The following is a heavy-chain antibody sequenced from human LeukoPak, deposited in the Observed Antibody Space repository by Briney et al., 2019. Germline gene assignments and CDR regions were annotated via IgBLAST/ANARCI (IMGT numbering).Heavy chain of an antibody. CDR3: ASRRGIAAAGHYYGMDV. D-gene: IGHD6-13*01. V-gene: IGHV4-34*01. CDR2: INHSGST. CDR1: GGSFSGYY. Sequence: SETLSLTCAVYGGSFSGYYWSWIRQPPGKGQGWIGEINHSGSTNYNPSLKSRVTVSVDTSKNQFSLKLSSVTAAHTAAYYCASRRGIAAAGHYYGMDVWGQGTTVTVSS. J-gene: IGHJ6*02.